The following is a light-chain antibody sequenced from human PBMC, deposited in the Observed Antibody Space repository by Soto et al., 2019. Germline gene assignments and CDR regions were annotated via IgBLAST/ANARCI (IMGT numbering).Light chain of an antibody. J-gene: IGLJ2*01. V-gene: IGLV2-14*01. CDR3: NSYTHTSSVV. CDR1: NSDVGGYNY. Sequence: QSALTQPASVSGSPGQSITISCTGTNSDVGGYNYVSWYLQHPGKAPKLIIYEVSNRPSGVSNRFSGSKSGNTASLTIFGLQAEDEGDYYCNSYTHTSSVVFGGGTKVTVL. CDR2: EVS.